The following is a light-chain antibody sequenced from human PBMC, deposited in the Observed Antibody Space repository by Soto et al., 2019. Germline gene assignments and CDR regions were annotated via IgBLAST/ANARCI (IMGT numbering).Light chain of an antibody. CDR1: QSISNY. CDR2: AAS. J-gene: IGKJ1*01. CDR3: QQSYSTPRT. Sequence: DIQMTQSPSSLSASVGDRVTITCRASQSISNYLNWYQQKPGKAPKLLIYAASSLQSGVPSRFSGGGSGTDFTLTISNLQPEDFATYYCQQSYSTPRTFGQGTKVEIK. V-gene: IGKV1-39*01.